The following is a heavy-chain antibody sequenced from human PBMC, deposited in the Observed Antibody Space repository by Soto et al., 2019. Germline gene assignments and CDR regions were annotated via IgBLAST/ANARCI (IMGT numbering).Heavy chain of an antibody. CDR3: ARTWYSSGWGWFDP. CDR1: GVTFSSYS. D-gene: IGHD6-19*01. V-gene: IGHV3-48*01. J-gene: IGHJ5*02. CDR2: ISGSGTTI. Sequence: AGGSLRLSCAASGVTFSSYSMNLVRQAPGKGLEWVSYISGSGTTIYYADSVKGRFTVSRDNAKNSLYLQMNSLRAEDMAVYYCARTWYSSGWGWFDPWGQGTLVTVSS.